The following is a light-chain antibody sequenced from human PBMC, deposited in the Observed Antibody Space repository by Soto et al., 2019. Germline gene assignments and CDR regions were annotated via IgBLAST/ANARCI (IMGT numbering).Light chain of an antibody. Sequence: EIVLTQSPATLSLSPGERATLSCRASQSVSIFFAWYQQKRGQPPRLLIYDASKRATGIPARFSGSGSGTDFTLTISGLEPEDFAVYHCQHRLSWPLTFGGGTTIEIK. J-gene: IGKJ4*01. CDR1: QSVSIF. CDR2: DAS. CDR3: QHRLSWPLT. V-gene: IGKV3-11*01.